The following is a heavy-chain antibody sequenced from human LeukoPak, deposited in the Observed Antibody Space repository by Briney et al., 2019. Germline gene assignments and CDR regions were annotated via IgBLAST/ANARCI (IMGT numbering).Heavy chain of an antibody. J-gene: IGHJ4*02. CDR1: GFTLSNLW. D-gene: IGHD6-19*01. CDR2: IKHDGIDT. V-gene: IGHV3-7*04. CDR3: ARGRHSSGWYHDY. Sequence: PGGSLTLSCAASGFTLSNLWMTWVRQAPGKGLEWVANIKHDGIDTKYVDSVKGRFTISRDNAKNSLYLQMSSLRAEDSAIYYCARGRHSSGWYHDYWGQGALVTVSS.